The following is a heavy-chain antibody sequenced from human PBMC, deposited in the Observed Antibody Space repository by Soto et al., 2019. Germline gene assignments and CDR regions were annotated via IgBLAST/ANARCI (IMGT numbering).Heavy chain of an antibody. J-gene: IGHJ4*02. D-gene: IGHD1-1*01. Sequence: SETLSVTCAVSGGSISSSNWWSWVRQPPGKGLEWIREIYHSGTTNYNPSLKSRVTISIDTSKNQFSLKMTSVTAADTAVYYCARHVHNQGFDYYFDYWGQGTLVTVSS. CDR1: GGSISSSNW. CDR2: IYHSGTT. CDR3: ARHVHNQGFDYYFDY. V-gene: IGHV4-4*02.